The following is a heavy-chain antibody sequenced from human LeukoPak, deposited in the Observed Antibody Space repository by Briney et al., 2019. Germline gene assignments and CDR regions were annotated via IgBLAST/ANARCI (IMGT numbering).Heavy chain of an antibody. CDR3: AKNSGYSWQYFFDY. V-gene: IGHV3-23*01. CDR2: ISGGSGPT. D-gene: IGHD6-25*01. CDR1: GFTFSNYA. Sequence: GGSLRLSCAASGFTFSNYAMSWVRQAPGKGLEWVSAISGGSGPTYYADSVKGRFTISRDNSKNTLYLQMNSLRAEDAAVYFCAKNSGYSWQYFFDYWGQGTLVTVSS. J-gene: IGHJ4*02.